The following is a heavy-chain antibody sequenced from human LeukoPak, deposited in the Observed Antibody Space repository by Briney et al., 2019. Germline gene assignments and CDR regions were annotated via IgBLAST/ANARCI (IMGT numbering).Heavy chain of an antibody. Sequence: SETLSLTCTVSGDSISSGDYYWSWIRQPAGKGLEWIGRISSSGSTNYNPSLKSRVTISVDTSKNQFSLKLSSVTAADTAVYYCARGGYYGSGNDFRFDPWGQGTLVTVSS. D-gene: IGHD3-10*01. CDR2: ISSSGST. CDR1: GDSISSGDYY. V-gene: IGHV4-61*02. CDR3: ARGGYYGSGNDFRFDP. J-gene: IGHJ5*02.